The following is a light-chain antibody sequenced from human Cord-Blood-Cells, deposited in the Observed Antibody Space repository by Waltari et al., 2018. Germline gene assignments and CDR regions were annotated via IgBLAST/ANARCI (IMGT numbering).Light chain of an antibody. CDR1: QDISNY. Sequence: DIQMTKSPSSLSASVGDRVTITCQASQDISNYLNWYQQKPGKAPKLLIYDASNLETGVPSRFSGSGSGTYFTFTISSLQPEDIATYYCQQYDNLPWTFGQGTKVEIK. J-gene: IGKJ1*01. V-gene: IGKV1-33*01. CDR3: QQYDNLPWT. CDR2: DAS.